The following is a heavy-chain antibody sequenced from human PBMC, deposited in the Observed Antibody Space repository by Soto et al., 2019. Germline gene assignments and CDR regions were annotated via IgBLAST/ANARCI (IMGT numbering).Heavy chain of an antibody. Sequence: PGGSLRLSCAASGFTFSSYAMHWVRQAPGKGLEWVAVISYDGSNKYYADSVKGRFTISRDNSKNTLYLQMNSLRAEDTAVYYCARERGDYYDSSGYPHPLGHFDYWGQGTLVTVSS. D-gene: IGHD3-22*01. CDR3: ARERGDYYDSSGYPHPLGHFDY. CDR1: GFTFSSYA. CDR2: ISYDGSNK. J-gene: IGHJ4*02. V-gene: IGHV3-30-3*01.